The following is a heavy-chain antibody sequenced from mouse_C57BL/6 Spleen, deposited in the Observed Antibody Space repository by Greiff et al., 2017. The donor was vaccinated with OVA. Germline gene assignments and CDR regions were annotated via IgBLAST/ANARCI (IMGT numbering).Heavy chain of an antibody. D-gene: IGHD1-1*02. CDR2: IFPGSGST. J-gene: IGHJ4*01. CDR3: ARFCGGNYYARDY. Sequence: QVQLQQSGPELVKPGASVTISCKASGYTFTDYYINWVKQRPGQGLEWIGWIFPGSGSTYYNEKFKGKATLTVDKSSSTAYMLRSSLTSEDSAVYSCARFCGGNYYARDYWGQGTSVTVSS. V-gene: IGHV1-75*01. CDR1: GYTFTDYY.